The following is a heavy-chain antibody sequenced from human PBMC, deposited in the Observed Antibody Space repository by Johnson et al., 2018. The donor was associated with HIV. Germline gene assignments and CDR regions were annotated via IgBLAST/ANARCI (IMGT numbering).Heavy chain of an antibody. D-gene: IGHD6-19*01. CDR1: GFTFDDYA. Sequence: QLVESGGGLVQPGRSLRLSCAASGFTFDDYAMHWVRQAPGKGLEWVSGISWNSGSIGYADSVKGRFTISRDNAKKSQYLQMNSLRAEDTAVYYCAREVRYTSWSFNIWGQGTMVTVSS. CDR2: ISWNSGSI. V-gene: IGHV3-9*01. J-gene: IGHJ3*02. CDR3: AREVRYTSWSFNI.